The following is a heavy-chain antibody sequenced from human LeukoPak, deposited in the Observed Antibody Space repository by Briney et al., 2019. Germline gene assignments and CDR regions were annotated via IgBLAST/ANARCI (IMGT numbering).Heavy chain of an antibody. V-gene: IGHV4-59*01. J-gene: IGHJ4*02. Sequence: SETLSLTCTVSGGSISSYYWSWIRQPPGKGLEWIGYIYYSGSTNYNPSLKSRVTISVDTSKNQFSLKLSSVTAADTAVNYCARTYDSSGYFFDYWGQGTLVTVSS. CDR2: IYYSGST. CDR1: GGSISSYY. CDR3: ARTYDSSGYFFDY. D-gene: IGHD3-22*01.